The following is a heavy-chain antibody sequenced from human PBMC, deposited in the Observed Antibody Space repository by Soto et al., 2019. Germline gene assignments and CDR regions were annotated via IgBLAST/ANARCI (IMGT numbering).Heavy chain of an antibody. V-gene: IGHV3-7*01. CDR2: IKLDGSEK. J-gene: IGHJ4*02. Sequence: EVQLVESGGGLVQPGGSLRLSCAASGFTFSSYWMSWVRQAPGKGLEWVANIKLDGSEKYYVDSVKGRFTISRDNAKNSLYLQMKSRRAEDGAVYYCARDSRTPVYWGQGTLVTVSS. CDR1: GFTFSSYW. CDR3: ARDSRTPVY.